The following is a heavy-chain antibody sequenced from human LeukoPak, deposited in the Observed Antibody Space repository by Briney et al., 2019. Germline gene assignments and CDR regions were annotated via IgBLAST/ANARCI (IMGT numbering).Heavy chain of an antibody. Sequence: GGSLRLSCGVSGFTYSIYSMSWVRQAPGKGLEWVSYISSSGSTIYYADSVKGRFTISRDNAKNSLYLQMNSLKPEDTAVYYCARLFGSGTSYMSDHWGQGTLVTVSS. D-gene: IGHD3-10*01. V-gene: IGHV3-48*04. J-gene: IGHJ4*02. CDR2: ISSSGSTI. CDR3: ARLFGSGTSYMSDH. CDR1: GFTYSIYS.